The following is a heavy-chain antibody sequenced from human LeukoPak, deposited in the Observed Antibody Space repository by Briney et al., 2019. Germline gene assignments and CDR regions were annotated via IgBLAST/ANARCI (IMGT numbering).Heavy chain of an antibody. CDR2: IIPIFGIA. D-gene: IGHD1-14*01. CDR3: ARDETNHYYYGMDV. V-gene: IGHV1-69*04. J-gene: IGHJ6*02. CDR1: GGTFSSYA. Sequence: ASVRVSCTASGGTFSSYAISWVRQAPGPGLELMGRIIPIFGIANYAQKFQGRVTITANKSTSTAYMELSSLRSEDTAVYYCARDETNHYYYGMDVWGQGTTVTVSS.